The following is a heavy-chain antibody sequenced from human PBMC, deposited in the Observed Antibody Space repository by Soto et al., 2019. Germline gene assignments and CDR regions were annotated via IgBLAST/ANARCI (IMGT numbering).Heavy chain of an antibody. Sequence: GGSLRLSCAASGFTFSSYAMSWVRQAPGKGLEWVSAISGSGGSTYYADSVKGRFTISRDNSKNTPYLQMNSLRAEDTAVYYCAKAQDIVVVVAAQWYFQHWGQGTLVTVSS. CDR1: GFTFSSYA. D-gene: IGHD2-15*01. CDR2: ISGSGGST. V-gene: IGHV3-23*01. CDR3: AKAQDIVVVVAAQWYFQH. J-gene: IGHJ1*01.